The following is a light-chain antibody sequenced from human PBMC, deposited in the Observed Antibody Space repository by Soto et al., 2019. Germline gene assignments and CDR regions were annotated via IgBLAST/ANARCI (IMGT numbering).Light chain of an antibody. Sequence: EVVMTQSPATLSVSPGERATLPCRASQNVSNNLAWYQQKPGLPPRLLIHGASTRATGIPARFSGGGSETEFTLTISSLQSEDFAVYYCQQYHIWLTFGQGTKVDIK. J-gene: IGKJ1*01. CDR2: GAS. CDR3: QQYHIWLT. CDR1: QNVSNN. V-gene: IGKV3-15*01.